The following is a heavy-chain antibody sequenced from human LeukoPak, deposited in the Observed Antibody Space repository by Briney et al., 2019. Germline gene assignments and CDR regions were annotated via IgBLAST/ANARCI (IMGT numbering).Heavy chain of an antibody. J-gene: IGHJ4*02. D-gene: IGHD4-17*01. CDR3: ARDRSYGDFAWGY. CDR2: ISSSSSYI. CDR1: GFTFSSYS. Sequence: GGSLRLSCAASGFTFSSYSMNWVRQAPGKGLEWVSSISSSSSYIYYADSVKGRFTISRDNAKNSLYLQMNSLRAEDTAVYYCARDRSYGDFAWGYWGQGTLVTVSS. V-gene: IGHV3-21*04.